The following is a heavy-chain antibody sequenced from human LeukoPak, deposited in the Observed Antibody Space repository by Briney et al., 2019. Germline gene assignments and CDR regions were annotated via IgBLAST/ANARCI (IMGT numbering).Heavy chain of an antibody. CDR2: ISGSGGST. Sequence: GGSLRLSCAASGFTFSSYAMSWVGQAPAKGLEWVSAISGSGGSTYYADSVKGRFTISRDNSKNTLYLQINSLRAEDTAVYYCATIHNWNYVGYYYYYMDVWGKGTTVTVSS. CDR1: GFTFSSYA. CDR3: ATIHNWNYVGYYYYYMDV. V-gene: IGHV3-23*01. D-gene: IGHD1-7*01. J-gene: IGHJ6*03.